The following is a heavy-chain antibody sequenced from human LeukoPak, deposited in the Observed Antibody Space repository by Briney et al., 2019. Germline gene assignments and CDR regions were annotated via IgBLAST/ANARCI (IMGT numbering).Heavy chain of an antibody. Sequence: GSVKVSCKPFGHTLKDLTTDCGRQTPGKGLEWLGGFDPEDDARMYAPTFQGRVTVTEDNSIDTAYMELTSLSSDDTGVYYCSTETAGNYWGQGTPVTVSS. CDR1: GHTLKDLT. J-gene: IGHJ4*02. CDR3: STETAGNY. CDR2: FDPEDDAR. V-gene: IGHV1-24*01.